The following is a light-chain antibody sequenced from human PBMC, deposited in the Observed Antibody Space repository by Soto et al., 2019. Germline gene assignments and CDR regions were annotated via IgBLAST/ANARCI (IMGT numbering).Light chain of an antibody. J-gene: IGKJ5*01. CDR2: DAS. CDR3: QQRSNWPLLT. CDR1: QSVSSY. V-gene: IGKV3-11*01. Sequence: EIVLTQSPANLSLSPGERATLSCRASQSVSSYLAWYQQKPGQAPRLLIYDASNRATGIPARFSGSGSGTDFTLTISSLEPEDFAVYYCQQRSNWPLLTFGQGTRLEIK.